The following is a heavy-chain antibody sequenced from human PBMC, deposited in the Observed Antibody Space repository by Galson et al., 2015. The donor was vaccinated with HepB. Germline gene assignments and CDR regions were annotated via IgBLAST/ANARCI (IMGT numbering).Heavy chain of an antibody. D-gene: IGHD3-16*01. CDR2: IKSKTDGGTT. CDR3: TTGGWDYDWGGYDAFDI. J-gene: IGHJ3*02. Sequence: SLRLSCAASGFTFSNAWMSWVRQAPGKGLEWVGRIKSKTDGGTTDYAAPVKGRFTISRDDSKNTLYLQMNSLKTEDTAVYYCTTGGWDYDWGGYDAFDIWGQGTMVTVSS. V-gene: IGHV3-15*01. CDR1: GFTFSNAW.